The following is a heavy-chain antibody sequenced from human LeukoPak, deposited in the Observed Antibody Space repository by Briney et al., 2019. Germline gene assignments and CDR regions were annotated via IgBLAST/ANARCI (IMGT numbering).Heavy chain of an antibody. CDR1: GGSISSYY. V-gene: IGHV4-59*01. Sequence: SETLSLTCTVSGGSISSYYWSWIRQPPGKGLERIGYIYYSGSTNYNPSLKSRVTISVDASKNQFSLKLSSVTAADTAVYYCARYVWGSYPTFEDYWGQGTLVTVSS. CDR2: IYYSGST. CDR3: ARYVWGSYPTFEDY. D-gene: IGHD3-16*02. J-gene: IGHJ4*02.